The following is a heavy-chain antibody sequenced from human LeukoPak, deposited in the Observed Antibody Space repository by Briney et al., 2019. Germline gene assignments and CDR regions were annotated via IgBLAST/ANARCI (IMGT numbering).Heavy chain of an antibody. CDR1: GGSISSSSYW. Sequence: SGTLSLTCTVSGGSISSSSYWWGWIRQPPGKGLEWIANIYYSGSTHYNPSLKSRVTISIEKSKNQFSLKLSSVTAADTAVYYCARNYYESSGYYPWNFDYWGQGTLVTVSS. CDR3: ARNYYESSGYYPWNFDY. D-gene: IGHD3-22*01. CDR2: IYYSGST. J-gene: IGHJ4*02. V-gene: IGHV4-39*01.